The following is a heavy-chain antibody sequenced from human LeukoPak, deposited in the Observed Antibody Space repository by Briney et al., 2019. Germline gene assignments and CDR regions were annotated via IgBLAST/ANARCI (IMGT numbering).Heavy chain of an antibody. V-gene: IGHV4-39*07. CDR3: ASRRYSSSWRKFDY. CDR2: IYYSGST. Sequence: SETLSLTCTVSGGSISSSSYYWGWIRQPPGKGLEWIGSIYYSGSTYYNPSLKSRVTTSVDTSKNQFSLKLSSVTAADTAVYYCASRRYSSSWRKFDYWGQGTLVTVSS. D-gene: IGHD6-13*01. J-gene: IGHJ4*02. CDR1: GGSISSSSYY.